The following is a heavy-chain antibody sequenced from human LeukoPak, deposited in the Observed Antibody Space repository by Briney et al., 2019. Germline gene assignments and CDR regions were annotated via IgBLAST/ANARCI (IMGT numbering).Heavy chain of an antibody. Sequence: GGSLRLSCAASGFTFDRHTMNWVRQAPGKGLEWVSSITATSNYKFYADSLKGRFTISRDNAKNSLYLEMDNLSAEDTAVYFCARVSGEYRDYWGRGILVTVSS. J-gene: IGHJ4*02. CDR1: GFTFDRHT. D-gene: IGHD4-17*01. CDR2: ITATSNYK. CDR3: ARVSGEYRDY. V-gene: IGHV3-21*01.